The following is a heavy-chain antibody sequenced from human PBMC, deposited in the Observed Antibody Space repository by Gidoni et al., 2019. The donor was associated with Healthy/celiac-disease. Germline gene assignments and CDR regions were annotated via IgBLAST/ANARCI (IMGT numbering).Heavy chain of an antibody. CDR1: GGSFSGYY. J-gene: IGHJ4*02. Sequence: QVQLQQWGAGLLKPSETLSLTRAVYGGSFSGYYWSWIRQPPGKGLEWIGEINHSGSTNYNPSLKSRVTISVDTSKNQFSLKLSSVTAADTAVYYCARGWSSWYYNRWGQGTLVTVSS. D-gene: IGHD6-13*01. CDR2: INHSGST. V-gene: IGHV4-34*01. CDR3: ARGWSSWYYNR.